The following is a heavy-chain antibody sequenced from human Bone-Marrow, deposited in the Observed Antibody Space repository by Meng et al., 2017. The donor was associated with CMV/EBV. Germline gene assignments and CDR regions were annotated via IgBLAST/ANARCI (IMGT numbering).Heavy chain of an antibody. V-gene: IGHV3-33*06. D-gene: IGHD6-6*01. CDR1: GFTFSSYG. J-gene: IGHJ6*02. Sequence: GESLKISCAASGFTFSSYGMHWVRQAPGKGLEWVAVIWYDGSNKYYADSVKGRFTISRDNSKNTLYLQMNSLRAEDTAVYYCAKDRGGSSSSLWEEYGMDVWGQGTTVTVSS. CDR2: IWYDGSNK. CDR3: AKDRGGSSSSLWEEYGMDV.